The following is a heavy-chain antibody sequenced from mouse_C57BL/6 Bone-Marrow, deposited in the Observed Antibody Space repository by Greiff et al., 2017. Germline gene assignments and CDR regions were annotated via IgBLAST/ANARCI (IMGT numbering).Heavy chain of an antibody. CDR3: ARGNYCAMDD. V-gene: IGHV1-81*01. D-gene: IGHD2-1*01. Sequence: VKLVESGAELARPGASVKLSCKASGYTFTSYGISWVKQRTGQGLEWIGEIYPRSGNTYYNEKFKGKATMTADKSSSTAYMELRSLSSEYSAVYFCARGNYCAMDDWGPGTTVTVSS. J-gene: IGHJ4*01. CDR1: GYTFTSYG. CDR2: IYPRSGNT.